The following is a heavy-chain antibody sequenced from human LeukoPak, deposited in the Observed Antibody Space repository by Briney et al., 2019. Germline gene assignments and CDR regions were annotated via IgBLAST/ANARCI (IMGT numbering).Heavy chain of an antibody. CDR1: GFTFSSYG. CDR3: AKGHYRYNWNDHSLDKYYYYGMDV. V-gene: IGHV3-30*18. J-gene: IGHJ6*02. Sequence: GGSLRLSCAASGFTFSSYGMHWVRQAPGKGLEWVAVISYDGSNKYYADSVKGRFTISRDNSKNTLYLQMNSLRAEDTAVYYCAKGHYRYNWNDHSLDKYYYYGMDVWGQGTTVTVSS. CDR2: ISYDGSNK. D-gene: IGHD1-20*01.